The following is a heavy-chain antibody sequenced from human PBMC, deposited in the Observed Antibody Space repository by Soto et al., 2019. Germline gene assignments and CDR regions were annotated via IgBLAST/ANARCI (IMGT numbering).Heavy chain of an antibody. CDR1: GGSLSSGGYY. J-gene: IGHJ4*02. V-gene: IGHV4-31*03. D-gene: IGHD3-3*01. CDR2: IYYSGST. Sequence: TLSLTCTVSGGSLSSGGYYWSWIRQHPGKGLEWIGYIYYSGSTYYNPSLKSRVTISVDTSKNQFSLKLSSVTAADTAVYYCARETIFGVVTHGWSAGYFDYWGQGTLVTVSS. CDR3: ARETIFGVVTHGWSAGYFDY.